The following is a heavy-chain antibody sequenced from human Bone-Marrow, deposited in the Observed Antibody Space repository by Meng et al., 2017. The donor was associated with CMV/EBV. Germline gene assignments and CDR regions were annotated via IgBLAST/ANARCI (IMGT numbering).Heavy chain of an antibody. Sequence: TLSNAWMSWVRQAPEKGLEWVGRMRRKTDGGATDYDAPVKGRFVISRDDSKNTLYLQMNSMKTEDTAVYYCTTDKNVILWFEELLWVYWGQGTLVTVSS. D-gene: IGHD3-10*01. V-gene: IGHV3-15*01. J-gene: IGHJ4*02. CDR2: MRRKTDGGAT. CDR3: TTDKNVILWFEELLWVY. CDR1: TLSNAW.